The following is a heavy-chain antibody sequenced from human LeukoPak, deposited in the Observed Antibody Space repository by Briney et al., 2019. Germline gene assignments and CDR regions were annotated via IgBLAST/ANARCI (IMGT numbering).Heavy chain of an antibody. CDR2: MNQDGSVK. V-gene: IGHV3-7*01. CDR1: GFTFSSYW. J-gene: IGHJ3*02. D-gene: IGHD5-18*01. CDR3: ARHATLNGNSHGQRAFDI. Sequence: GGSLRLSCAVSGFTFSSYWMSWVRQAPGKGLEWVINMNQDGSVKFYLDSVKGRFTISRDNAKNSLYLQMNSLRAEDTAVYYCARHATLNGNSHGQRAFDIWGQGTMVTVSS.